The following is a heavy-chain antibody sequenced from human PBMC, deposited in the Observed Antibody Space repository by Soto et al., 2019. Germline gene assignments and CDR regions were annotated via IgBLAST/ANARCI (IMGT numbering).Heavy chain of an antibody. D-gene: IGHD5-18*01. CDR1: GFTFSRYW. Sequence: LRLSCAASGFTFSRYWMNWVRQAPGKGLEWVANIKQDGTEKDYVDSVKGRFTISRDNARNSLYLQMDSLRAEDTAVYFCARGDTPMITGMDSFDIWGQGTMVTVSS. V-gene: IGHV3-7*01. CDR3: ARGDTPMITGMDSFDI. CDR2: IKQDGTEK. J-gene: IGHJ3*02.